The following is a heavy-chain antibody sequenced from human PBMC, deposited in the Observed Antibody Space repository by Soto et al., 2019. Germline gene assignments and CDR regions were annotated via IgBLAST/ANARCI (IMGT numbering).Heavy chain of an antibody. CDR3: TRDASRDSSARGWFDP. CDR2: ISSNSAYI. D-gene: IGHD6-13*01. CDR1: GFTFRSFT. V-gene: IGHV3-21*01. Sequence: GGSLRVSCAASGFTFRSFTMNWVRQAPGKGLEWVSTISSNSAYIYYTDALRGRFTISRDNAKNSLHLQMNSLRAEDTAVYYCTRDASRDSSARGWFDPWGPVTLVTVSS. J-gene: IGHJ5*02.